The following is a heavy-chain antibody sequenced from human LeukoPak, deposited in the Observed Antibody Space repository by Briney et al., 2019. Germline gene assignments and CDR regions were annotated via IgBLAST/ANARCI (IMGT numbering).Heavy chain of an antibody. J-gene: IGHJ4*02. CDR2: IYGSGRT. Sequence: SETLSLTCTVPGGSISSGYHYWGWIRQPPGKGLEWIGSIYGSGRTHYNPSLRSRITISVDTSKNQFSLELSSVTAADTAVYYCARGDSSSWSLFDYWGQGTLVTVSS. CDR3: ARGDSSSWSLFDY. D-gene: IGHD6-13*01. CDR1: GGSISSGYHY. V-gene: IGHV4-39*01.